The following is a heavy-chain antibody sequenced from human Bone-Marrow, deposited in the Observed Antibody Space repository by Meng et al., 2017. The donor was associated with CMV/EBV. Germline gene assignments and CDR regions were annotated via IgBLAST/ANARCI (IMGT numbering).Heavy chain of an antibody. V-gene: IGHV3-53*01. Sequence: GESLKISCAASGFTVSSNYMSCVRQAPGKGLEWVSVIYSGGSTYYADSVKGRFTISRDNSKNTLYLQMNSLRAEDTAVYYCARGKWELLLDYWGQGTLVTVSS. CDR3: ARGKWELLLDY. D-gene: IGHD1-26*01. CDR1: GFTVSSNY. CDR2: IYSGGST. J-gene: IGHJ4*02.